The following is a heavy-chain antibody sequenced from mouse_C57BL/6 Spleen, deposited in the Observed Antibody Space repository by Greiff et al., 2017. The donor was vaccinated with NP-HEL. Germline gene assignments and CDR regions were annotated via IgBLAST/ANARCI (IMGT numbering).Heavy chain of an antibody. J-gene: IGHJ3*01. Sequence: EVKVVESGGGLVKPGGSLKLSCAASGFTFSDYGMHWVRQAPEKGLEWVAYISSGSSTIYYADTVKGRFTISRDNATNTLFLQMTSLRSEDTAMYYCARPGDYYGSSHWFAYWGQGTLVTVSA. D-gene: IGHD1-1*01. V-gene: IGHV5-17*01. CDR3: ARPGDYYGSSHWFAY. CDR2: ISSGSSTI. CDR1: GFTFSDYG.